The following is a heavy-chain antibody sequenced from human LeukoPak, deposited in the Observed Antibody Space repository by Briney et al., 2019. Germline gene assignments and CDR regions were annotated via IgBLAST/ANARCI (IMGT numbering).Heavy chain of an antibody. CDR2: IYYSGST. CDR1: GGSISRYY. Sequence: SETLSLTCNVSGGSISRYYWSWVRQPPGEGLEWIGYIYYSGSTNYNPSLKSRVTISVDTSKNQFSLKLSSVTAADTAVYYCARDGGWLQFSYFDYWGQGTLVTVSS. V-gene: IGHV4-59*12. CDR3: ARDGGWLQFSYFDY. J-gene: IGHJ4*02. D-gene: IGHD5-24*01.